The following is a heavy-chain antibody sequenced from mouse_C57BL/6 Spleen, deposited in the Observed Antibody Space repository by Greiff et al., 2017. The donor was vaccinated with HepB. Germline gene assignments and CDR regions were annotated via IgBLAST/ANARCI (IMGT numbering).Heavy chain of an antibody. CDR2: IHPNSGST. V-gene: IGHV1-64*01. J-gene: IGHJ4*01. D-gene: IGHD1-1*01. Sequence: QVQLKQPGAELVKPGASVKLSCKASGYTFTSYWMHWVKQRPGQGLEWIGMIHPNSGSTNYNEKFKSKATLTVDKSSSTAYMQLSSLTSEDSAVYYCASITTVVATEAMDYWGQGTSVTVSS. CDR1: GYTFTSYW. CDR3: ASITTVVATEAMDY.